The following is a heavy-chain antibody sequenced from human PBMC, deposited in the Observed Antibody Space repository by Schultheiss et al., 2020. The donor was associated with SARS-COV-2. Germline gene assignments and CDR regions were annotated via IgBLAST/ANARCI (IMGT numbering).Heavy chain of an antibody. V-gene: IGHV3-33*08. CDR3: ARDPPNSYSSGWIDAFDI. D-gene: IGHD6-19*01. CDR2: IWYDGSNK. Sequence: GGSLRLSCAASGFTFSSYSMNWVRQAPGKGLEWVAVIWYDGSNKYYADSVKGRFTISRDNSKNTLYLQMNSLRAEDTAVYYCARDPPNSYSSGWIDAFDIWGQGTMVTVSS. J-gene: IGHJ3*02. CDR1: GFTFSSYS.